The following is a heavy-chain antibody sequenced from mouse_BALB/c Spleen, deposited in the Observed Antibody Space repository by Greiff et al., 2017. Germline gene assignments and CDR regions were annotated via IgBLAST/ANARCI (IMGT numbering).Heavy chain of an antibody. CDR2: ISYSGST. CDR3: ARSASYYYGNYWFAY. D-gene: IGHD2-1*01. Sequence: EVQLQESGPGLVKPSQSLSLTCTVTGYSITSDYAWNWIRQFPGNKLEWMGYISYSGSTSYNPSLKSRISITRDTSKNQFFLQLNSVTTEDTATYYCARSASYYYGNYWFAYWGQGTLVTVSA. J-gene: IGHJ3*01. CDR1: GYSITSDYA. V-gene: IGHV3-2*02.